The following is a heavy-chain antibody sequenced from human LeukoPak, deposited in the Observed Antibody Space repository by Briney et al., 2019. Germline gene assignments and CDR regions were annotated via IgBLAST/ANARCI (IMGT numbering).Heavy chain of an antibody. CDR2: IYYSGST. J-gene: IGHJ5*02. CDR1: GGSISSYY. D-gene: IGHD3-22*01. V-gene: IGHV4-59*08. Sequence: SETLSFTCTVSGGSISSYYWSWIRQPPGKGLEWLGYIYYSGSTNYNPSLKSRVTISVDTSKNQFSLKLSSVTAADTAVYYCARLFRRRITMIAVDWFDPWGQGTLVTVSS. CDR3: ARLFRRRITMIAVDWFDP.